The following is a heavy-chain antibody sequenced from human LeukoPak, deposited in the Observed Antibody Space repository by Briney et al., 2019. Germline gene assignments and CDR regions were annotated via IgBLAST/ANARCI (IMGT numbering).Heavy chain of an antibody. D-gene: IGHD5-12*01. CDR2: IYYSGST. V-gene: IGHV4-39*01. J-gene: IGHJ4*02. Sequence: SETLSLTCTVSGGSISSGSYYWGWIRQPPGKGLEWIGSIYYSGSTYYNPSLKSRVTITVNTSKNQFSLKLSSVTAADTAVYYCARHRDIVATGSNSFDYWGQGTLVTVSS. CDR1: GGSISSGSYY. CDR3: ARHRDIVATGSNSFDY.